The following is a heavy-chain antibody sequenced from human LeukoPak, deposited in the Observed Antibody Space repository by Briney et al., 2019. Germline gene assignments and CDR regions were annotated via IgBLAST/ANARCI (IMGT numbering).Heavy chain of an antibody. CDR1: GGSISSSSYY. J-gene: IGHJ3*02. D-gene: IGHD5-24*01. CDR2: IYYSGST. Sequence: PSETLSLTCTVPGGSISSSSYYWGWIRQPPGKGLEWIGSIYYSGSTYYNPSLKSRVTISVDTSKNQFSLKLSSVTAADTAVYYCARDRATITRPIYAFDIWAKGQWSPSLQ. V-gene: IGHV4-39*07. CDR3: ARDRATITRPIYAFDI.